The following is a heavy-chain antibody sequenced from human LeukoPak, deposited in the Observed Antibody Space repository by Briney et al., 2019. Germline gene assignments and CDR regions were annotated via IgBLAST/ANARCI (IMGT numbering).Heavy chain of an antibody. CDR1: GFTFSSYA. D-gene: IGHD6-6*01. Sequence: GGSLRLSCAASGFTFSSYAMSWVRQAPGKGLEWVSAISGSGGSTYYADSVKGRFTISRDNSKNTLYLQMNSLRAEDTAVYYCARGHVEYSSSFGRGGAHSFDYWGQGTLVTVSS. CDR3: ARGHVEYSSSFGRGGAHSFDY. V-gene: IGHV3-23*01. J-gene: IGHJ4*02. CDR2: ISGSGGST.